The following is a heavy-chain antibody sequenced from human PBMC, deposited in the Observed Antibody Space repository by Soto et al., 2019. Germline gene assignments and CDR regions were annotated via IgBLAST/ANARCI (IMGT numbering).Heavy chain of an antibody. Sequence: GGSLRLSCAASGLTFNYYTMNWVRQAPGKGLEWVSSITWSGSYKYYADSVKGRFTISRDDAKSSLYLQMNDLRAEDTATYYCAKNGQWLATPPEAWGQGTLVTVSS. V-gene: IGHV3-21*04. CDR1: GLTFNYYT. CDR3: AKNGQWLATPPEA. CDR2: ITWSGSYK. J-gene: IGHJ4*02. D-gene: IGHD6-19*01.